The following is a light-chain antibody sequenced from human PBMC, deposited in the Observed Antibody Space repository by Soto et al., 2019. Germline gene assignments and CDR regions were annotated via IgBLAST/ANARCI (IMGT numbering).Light chain of an antibody. CDR2: DAS. CDR1: QTVRNNY. V-gene: IGKV3-11*01. Sequence: EFVLTQSPGTLSLSPGERATLSCRASQTVRNNYLAWYQQKPGQAPRLLIYDASNSATGIPARFSGSGSGTDFTLTISSLEPEDFAVYYCQQRSNWPSFGPGTKVDIK. CDR3: QQRSNWPS. J-gene: IGKJ3*01.